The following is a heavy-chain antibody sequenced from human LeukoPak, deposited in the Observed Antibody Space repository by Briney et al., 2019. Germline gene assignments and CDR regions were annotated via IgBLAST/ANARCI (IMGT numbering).Heavy chain of an antibody. D-gene: IGHD2-2*02. CDR1: GGTVSRYP. CDR3: ARDRPGRYCSTISCYSASPFDP. J-gene: IGHJ5*02. V-gene: IGHV1-69*13. CDR2: IIPIFGTA. Sequence: ASVKVSCKASGGTVSRYPISWVRQAPGQGLEWMGGIIPIFGTANYAQKFQGRVTITADESASTAYMELSSLRSEDTAVYYCARDRPGRYCSTISCYSASPFDPWGQGTLVTVSS.